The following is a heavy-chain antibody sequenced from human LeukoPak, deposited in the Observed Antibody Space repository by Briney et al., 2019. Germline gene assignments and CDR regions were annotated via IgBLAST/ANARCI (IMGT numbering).Heavy chain of an antibody. CDR2: INHIGSP. V-gene: IGHV4-34*01. CDR3: ARGTAGARLRD. Sequence: SETLSLTCAVDGGSFSGHFLTWIRQPPGMALEYIGEINHIGSPYYTPSLQSRLTISVDTSKNQFSLQLNSVTAADTAMYYCARGTAGARLRDWGQGTLVTVSS. D-gene: IGHD2-8*02. CDR1: GGSFSGHF. J-gene: IGHJ4*02.